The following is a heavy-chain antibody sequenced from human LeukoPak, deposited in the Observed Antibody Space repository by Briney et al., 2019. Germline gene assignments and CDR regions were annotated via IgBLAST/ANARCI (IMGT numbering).Heavy chain of an antibody. D-gene: IGHD2-15*01. J-gene: IGHJ3*02. V-gene: IGHV3-21*04. CDR2: ISSSSSYI. CDR3: AKGVPKIVVVVAATI. Sequence: GGSLRLSCAASGFTFSSYSMNWVRQAPGKGLEWVSSISSSSSYIYYADSVKGRFTISRDNAKNSLYLQMNSLRAEDTAVYYCAKGVPKIVVVVAATIWGQGTMVTVSS. CDR1: GFTFSSYS.